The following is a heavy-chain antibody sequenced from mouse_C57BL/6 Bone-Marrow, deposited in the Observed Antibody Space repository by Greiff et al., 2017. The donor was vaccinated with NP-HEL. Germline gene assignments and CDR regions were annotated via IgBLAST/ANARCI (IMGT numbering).Heavy chain of an antibody. CDR1: GYTFTNYW. CDR2: IYPGGGYT. CDR3: ARRYYGNFHFDY. J-gene: IGHJ2*01. V-gene: IGHV1-63*01. Sequence: ESGAELVRPGTSVKMSCKASGYTFTNYWIGWAKQRPGHGLEWIGDIYPGGGYTNYNEKFKGKATLTADKSSSTAYMQFSSLTSEDSAIYYCARRYYGNFHFDYWGQGTTLTVSS. D-gene: IGHD2-1*01.